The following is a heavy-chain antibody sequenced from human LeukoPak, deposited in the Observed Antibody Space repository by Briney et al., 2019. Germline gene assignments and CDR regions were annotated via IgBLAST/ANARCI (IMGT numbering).Heavy chain of an antibody. CDR3: ATGPVPGYFDY. J-gene: IGHJ4*02. CDR1: GGSISSGGYY. Sequence: PSETLSLTCTVSGGSISSGGYYWSWIRQHPGKGLEWIGYIYYSGSTNYNPSLKSRVTISVDTSKNQFSLKLSSVTAADTAVYYCATGPVPGYFDYWGQGTLVTVSS. D-gene: IGHD2-2*01. CDR2: IYYSGST. V-gene: IGHV4-61*08.